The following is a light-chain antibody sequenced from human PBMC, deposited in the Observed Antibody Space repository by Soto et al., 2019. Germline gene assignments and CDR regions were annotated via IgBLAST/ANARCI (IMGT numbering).Light chain of an antibody. CDR3: QQYNSYSPT. Sequence: DIQMTQSPSTLSASVGDRVTITCRASQSISAWLAWYQQIPGKAPKLLIYDASSLESGVPSRFSGSGSGTEFTLTISSLQPDDFAAYYCQQYNSYSPTFGQGTMLEI. CDR2: DAS. CDR1: QSISAW. V-gene: IGKV1-5*01. J-gene: IGKJ2*01.